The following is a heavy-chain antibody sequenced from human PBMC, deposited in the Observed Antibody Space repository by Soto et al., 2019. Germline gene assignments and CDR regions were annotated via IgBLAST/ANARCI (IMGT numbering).Heavy chain of an antibody. CDR3: ARASPVVTDV. Sequence: QVQLQESGPGLVKPSQTLSLTCTVSGGSISSGDYYWSWIRQPPGKGLEWIGYIYYSGSTYHNPCLKSPVTISVDTSNTPFALKLSSVTAADTAVYYCARASPVVTDVWGQGTTVTVSS. J-gene: IGHJ6*02. CDR2: IYYSGST. D-gene: IGHD5-18*01. CDR1: GGSISSGDYY. V-gene: IGHV4-30-4*01.